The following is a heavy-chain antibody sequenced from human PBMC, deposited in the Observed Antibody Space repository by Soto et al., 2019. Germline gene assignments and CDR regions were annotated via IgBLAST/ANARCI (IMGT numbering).Heavy chain of an antibody. D-gene: IGHD6-19*01. CDR3: ARVGSSGWSPDY. CDR2: IFYSGNT. V-gene: IGHV4-59*11. J-gene: IGHJ4*02. CDR1: GGSISGHY. Sequence: SETLSLTCTVSGGSISGHYWTWIRQPPGKGLEWIGYIFYSGNTNYNPSLKNRVTISVDTSKNQFSLKLSSVTAADTAVYYCARVGSSGWSPDYWGPGTLVTSPQ.